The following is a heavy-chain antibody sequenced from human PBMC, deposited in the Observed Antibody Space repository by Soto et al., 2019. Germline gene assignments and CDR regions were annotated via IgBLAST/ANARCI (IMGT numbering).Heavy chain of an antibody. CDR2: ISYDGSFV. Sequence: PGGSLRLSCVVSGLTFSDYGFHWVRQAPGKGLDWVAAISYDGSFVYYADSVRGRFTISRDNSRNTLDLQMNTLRHEDTAVYYFAKERGRNRNFAMDVWGQGTSVTVSS. V-gene: IGHV3-30*18. J-gene: IGHJ6*02. CDR1: GLTFSDYG. CDR3: AKERGRNRNFAMDV. D-gene: IGHD1-1*01.